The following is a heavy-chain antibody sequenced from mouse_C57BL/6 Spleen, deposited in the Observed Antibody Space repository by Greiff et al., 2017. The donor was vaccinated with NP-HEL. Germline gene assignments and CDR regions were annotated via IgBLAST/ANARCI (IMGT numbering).Heavy chain of an antibody. V-gene: IGHV3-6*01. CDR1: GYSITSGYY. CDR3: ARINYGNYSHWYFDV. J-gene: IGHJ1*03. D-gene: IGHD2-1*01. Sequence: EVKLQESGPGLVKPSQSLSLTCSVTGYSITSGYYWNWIRQFPGNKLEWMGYISYDGSNNYNPSLKNRISITRDTSKNQFFLKLNSVTTEDTATYYCARINYGNYSHWYFDVWGTGTTVTVSS. CDR2: ISYDGSN.